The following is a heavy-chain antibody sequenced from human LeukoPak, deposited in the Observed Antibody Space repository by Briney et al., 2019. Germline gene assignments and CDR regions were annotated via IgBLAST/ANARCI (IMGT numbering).Heavy chain of an antibody. Sequence: GSLRLSCAASGFTFTSYSMNWVRQAPGKGLEWVSAISGSGGSTYYADSVKGRFTISRDNSKNTLYLQMNSLRAEDTAVYYCAKETTAVSATATSFDYWGQGTLVTVSS. CDR2: ISGSGGST. J-gene: IGHJ4*02. V-gene: IGHV3-23*01. CDR1: GFTFTSYS. CDR3: AKETTAVSATATSFDY. D-gene: IGHD2-15*01.